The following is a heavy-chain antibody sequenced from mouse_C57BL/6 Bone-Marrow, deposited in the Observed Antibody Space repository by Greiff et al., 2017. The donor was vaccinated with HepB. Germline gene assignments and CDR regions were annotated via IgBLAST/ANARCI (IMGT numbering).Heavy chain of an antibody. CDR1: GFNIKDYY. V-gene: IGHV14-2*01. CDR3: ARDRTWFAY. J-gene: IGHJ3*01. Sequence: EVQLHQSGAELVKPGASVKLSCTASGFNIKDYYMHWVKQRTEQGLEWIGRIDPEDGETKYAPTFQGKATITADTSSNTAYLQLSSLTSEDTAVYYCARDRTWFAYWGQGTLVTVSA. CDR2: IDPEDGET.